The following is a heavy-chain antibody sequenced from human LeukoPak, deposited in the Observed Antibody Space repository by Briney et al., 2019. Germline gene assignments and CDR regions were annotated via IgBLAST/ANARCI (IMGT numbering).Heavy chain of an antibody. CDR1: GGSFSGYY. CDR2: INHSGST. V-gene: IGHV4-34*01. CDR3: ARRVMGSSGPFDP. D-gene: IGHD3-22*01. J-gene: IGHJ5*02. Sequence: PSETLSLTCAVYGGSFSGYYWSWIRQPPGKGLEWIGEINHSGSTNYNPSLKSRVTISVDTSKNQFSLNLNSVTAADTAAYYCARRVMGSSGPFDPWGQGTLVTVSS.